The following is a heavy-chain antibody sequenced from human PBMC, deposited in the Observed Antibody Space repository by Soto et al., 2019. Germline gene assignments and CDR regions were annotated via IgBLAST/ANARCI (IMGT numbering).Heavy chain of an antibody. CDR3: ARSRTDIVVVPAAMVGVNWFDP. J-gene: IGHJ5*02. D-gene: IGHD2-2*01. CDR2: INHSGST. V-gene: IGHV4-34*01. Sequence: SETLSLTCAVYGGSFSGYYWSWIRQPPGKGLEWIGEINHSGSTNYNPSLKSRVTISVDTSKNQFSLKLSSVTAADTAVYYCARSRTDIVVVPAAMVGVNWFDPSGQGTLVTVSS. CDR1: GGSFSGYY.